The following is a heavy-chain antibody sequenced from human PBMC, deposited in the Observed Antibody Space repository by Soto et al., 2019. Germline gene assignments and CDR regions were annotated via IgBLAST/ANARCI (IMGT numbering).Heavy chain of an antibody. CDR1: GFTLSSYN. J-gene: IGHJ6*01. CDR3: ARDHGGSTWFVGIYYYFGVDV. V-gene: IGHV3-48*02. CDR2: ISGSSDTI. Sequence: GGSLRLSCAASGFTLSSYNMNWVRQAPGRGLEWVSYISGSSDTIYYADSVKGRFTISRDNAKNSLYLQMDSLRDEDTAVYYCARDHGGSTWFVGIYYYFGVDVWGQGTTVTVSS. D-gene: IGHD6-13*01.